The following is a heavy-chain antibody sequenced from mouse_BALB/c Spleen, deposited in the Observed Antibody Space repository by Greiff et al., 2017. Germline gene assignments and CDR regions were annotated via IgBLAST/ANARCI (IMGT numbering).Heavy chain of an antibody. CDR2: ISSGGGST. CDR1: GFAFSSYD. J-gene: IGHJ2*01. D-gene: IGHD2-10*01. Sequence: EVQLVESGGGLVKPGGSLKLSCAASGFAFSSYDMSWVRQTPEKRLEWVAYISSGGGSTYYPDTVKGRFTISRDNAKNTLYLQMSSLKSEDTAMYYCARHPYLYYFDYWGQGTTLTVSA. CDR3: ARHPYLYYFDY. V-gene: IGHV5-12-1*01.